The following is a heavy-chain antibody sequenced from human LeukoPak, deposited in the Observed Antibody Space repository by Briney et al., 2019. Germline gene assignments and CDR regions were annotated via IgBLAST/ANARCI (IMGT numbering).Heavy chain of an antibody. CDR3: ATDTKLRGFDY. Sequence: SETLSLTCAVYGGSFSGYYWSWIRQPPGKGLEWIGEINHSGSTNDNPSLKSRVTISVDTSKNQFSLKLSSVTAADTAVYYCATDTKLRGFDYWGQGTLVTVSS. D-gene: IGHD2-2*01. CDR1: GGSFSGYY. V-gene: IGHV4-34*01. J-gene: IGHJ4*02. CDR2: INHSGST.